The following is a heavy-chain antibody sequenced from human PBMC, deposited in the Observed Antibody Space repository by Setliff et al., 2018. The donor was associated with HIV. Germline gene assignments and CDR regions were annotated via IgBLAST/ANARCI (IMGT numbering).Heavy chain of an antibody. J-gene: IGHJ4*02. Sequence: PGGSLRLSCAAAGFTSSNAWMTWVRQAPGKGLEWVARIRNKKNGGTTYYAAPVEGRFTISRDDSKNTLSLQMNSLKTEDTAIYYCTTDLGSGRFSWNNNWGQGTLVTVSS. CDR3: TTDLGSGRFSWNNN. CDR2: IRNKKNGGTT. V-gene: IGHV3-15*01. D-gene: IGHD1-26*01. CDR1: GFTSSNAW.